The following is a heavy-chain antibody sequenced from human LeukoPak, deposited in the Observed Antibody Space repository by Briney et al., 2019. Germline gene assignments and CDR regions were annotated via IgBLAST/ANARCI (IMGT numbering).Heavy chain of an antibody. D-gene: IGHD2-8*01. CDR3: ARVMGYGMDV. V-gene: IGHV3-48*04. J-gene: IGHJ6*02. Sequence: GGSLRLSCAASGFTFSTCSMNWVRQAPGKGLEWLSDISSSGYTAYYADSVKGRFTISRDNGKNSLFLQMTSLRAEDTAVYYCARVMGYGMDVWGQGTTVTVPS. CDR2: ISSSGYTA. CDR1: GFTFSTCS.